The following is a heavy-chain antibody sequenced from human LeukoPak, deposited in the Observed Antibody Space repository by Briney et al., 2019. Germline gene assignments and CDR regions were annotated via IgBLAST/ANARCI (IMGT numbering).Heavy chain of an antibody. J-gene: IGHJ5*02. Sequence: GGSLRLSCVASGFTFSTYWMTWGRQAPGKGLEWVANVKQDGSGKYYVDSVKGRFTISRDNARNSLYLQMNSLRAEDTAVYYCARNTYGDSWGQGTLVTVSS. CDR3: ARNTYGDS. CDR1: GFTFSTYW. V-gene: IGHV3-7*03. CDR2: VKQDGSGK. D-gene: IGHD4-17*01.